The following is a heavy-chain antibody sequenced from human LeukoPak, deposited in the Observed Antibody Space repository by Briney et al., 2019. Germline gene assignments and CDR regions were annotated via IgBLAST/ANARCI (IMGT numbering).Heavy chain of an antibody. J-gene: IGHJ4*02. Sequence: GGSLRLSCAASGFTFSGYAMHWVRQAPGKGLEWVAVISYDGSNKYYADSVKGRFTISRDNSKNTLYLQMNSLRAEDTAVYYCARQLSTITIFDYWGQGTLVTVSS. CDR1: GFTFSGYA. D-gene: IGHD3-3*01. V-gene: IGHV3-30-3*01. CDR3: ARQLSTITIFDY. CDR2: ISYDGSNK.